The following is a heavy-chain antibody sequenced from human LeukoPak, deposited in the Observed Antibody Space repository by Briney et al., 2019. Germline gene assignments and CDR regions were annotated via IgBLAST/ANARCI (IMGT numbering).Heavy chain of an antibody. D-gene: IGHD3-9*01. CDR3: ARVVSMTGYYVDY. CDR2: IFYSGST. CDR1: SGSISSSSYY. J-gene: IGHJ4*02. Sequence: SETLSLTCTVSSGSISSSSYYWGWIRQPPGKGLEWIGSIFYSGSTYYNPTLKSRLTISVDTSKNQFSLKLSSVTAADTAVYYCARVVSMTGYYVDYWGQGTLVTVSS. V-gene: IGHV4-39*07.